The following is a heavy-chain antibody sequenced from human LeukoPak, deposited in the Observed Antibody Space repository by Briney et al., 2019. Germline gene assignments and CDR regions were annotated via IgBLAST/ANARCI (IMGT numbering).Heavy chain of an antibody. Sequence: TSETLSLTCAVYGGSFSGYYWSWIRQPPGKGLEWIGEINHSGSTNYNPSLKSRVTISVDTSKNQFSLKLSSVTAADTAMYYCARDVVVVPAGRRYFDLWGRGTLVTVSS. J-gene: IGHJ2*01. D-gene: IGHD2-2*01. CDR1: GGSFSGYY. CDR2: INHSGST. V-gene: IGHV4-34*01. CDR3: ARDVVVVPAGRRYFDL.